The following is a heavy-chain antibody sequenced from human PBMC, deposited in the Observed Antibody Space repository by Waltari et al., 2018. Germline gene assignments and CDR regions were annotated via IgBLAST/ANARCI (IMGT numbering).Heavy chain of an antibody. CDR2: SRGSGGST. J-gene: IGHJ3*02. CDR3: AKTEGPPIDAFDI. CDR1: GFTFSSYA. Sequence: EVQLVASGGGLVQPGGSLRRPCAGPGFTFSSYAMGCVRRAPGKGREWGAASRGSGGSTYYAGSVKGRVPISRDNSKNTLYLEMNSLRAEYTAVYYWAKTEGPPIDAFDIWGQGTMVTVSS. V-gene: IGHV3-23*04.